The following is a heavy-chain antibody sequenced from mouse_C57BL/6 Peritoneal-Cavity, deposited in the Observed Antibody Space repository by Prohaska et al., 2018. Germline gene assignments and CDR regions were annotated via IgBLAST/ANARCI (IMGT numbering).Heavy chain of an antibody. CDR3: ARETTVVAWYFDV. J-gene: IGHJ1*03. Sequence: EVQLVESGGGLVKPGGSLKLSCAASGFTFSSYAISWVRQTPEKRLEWVATISDGGSYTYYQDNVKGRFTISRDNAKNNLYLQMSHLKSEDTAMYYCARETTVVAWYFDVWGTGTTVTVSS. CDR2: ISDGGSYT. D-gene: IGHD1-1*01. V-gene: IGHV5-4*01. CDR1: GFTFSSYA.